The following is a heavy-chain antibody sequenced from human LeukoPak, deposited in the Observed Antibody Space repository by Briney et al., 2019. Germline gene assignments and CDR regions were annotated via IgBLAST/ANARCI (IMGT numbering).Heavy chain of an antibody. D-gene: IGHD6-19*01. CDR3: ARGESSGSSWFDP. CDR1: GGSISGSSYY. J-gene: IGHJ5*02. CDR2: IFHSGST. V-gene: IGHV4-61*01. Sequence: SETLSLTCTVSGGSISGSSYYWNWIRQPPGRGLEWIGCIFHSGSTNYNPSLKSRVTISLDTSKNQFSLKLSSVTAADTAVYYCARGESSGSSWFDPWGQGTLVTVSS.